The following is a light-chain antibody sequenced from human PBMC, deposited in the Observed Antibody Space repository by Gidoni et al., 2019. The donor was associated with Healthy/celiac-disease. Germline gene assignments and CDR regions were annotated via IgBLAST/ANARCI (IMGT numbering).Light chain of an antibody. CDR2: DAS. V-gene: IGKV1-39*01. CDR3: QQSYSTPPT. CDR1: QSISSY. J-gene: IGKJ2*01. Sequence: DIQMTQSPSSLSASVGDRVTITCRASQSISSYLNWYQQKPGKAPKLLIYDASSLQSGVPSSISGSGSGTDFTLTISSLQPEDFATYYCQQSYSTPPTFGQGTKLEIK.